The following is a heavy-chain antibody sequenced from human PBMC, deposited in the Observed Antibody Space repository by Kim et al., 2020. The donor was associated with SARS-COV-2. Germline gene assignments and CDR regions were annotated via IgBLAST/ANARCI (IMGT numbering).Heavy chain of an antibody. Sequence: GGSLRLSCAASGFTFSDYYMSWIRQAPGKGLEWVSYISSSSSYTNYADSVKGRFTISRDNTKNSLYPQMNSLRAEDTAVYYCARVGYDYVWGSYRDDYYYYGMDVWGQGTTVTVSS. CDR2: ISSSSSYT. CDR1: GFTFSDYY. V-gene: IGHV3-11*05. D-gene: IGHD3-16*02. J-gene: IGHJ6*02. CDR3: ARVGYDYVWGSYRDDYYYYGMDV.